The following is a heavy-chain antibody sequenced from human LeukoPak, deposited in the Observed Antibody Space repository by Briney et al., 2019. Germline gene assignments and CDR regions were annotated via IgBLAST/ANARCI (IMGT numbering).Heavy chain of an antibody. Sequence: SETLSLTCTVSGGSISSYYWSWIRQPPGKGLEWIGYIYYSGSTNYNPSLKSRVTISVDTSKNQFSLKLSSVTAADTAVYYCARIAVASTDFDYWGQGTLVTVSS. CDR3: ARIAVASTDFDY. CDR2: IYYSGST. J-gene: IGHJ4*02. D-gene: IGHD6-19*01. V-gene: IGHV4-59*01. CDR1: GGSISSYY.